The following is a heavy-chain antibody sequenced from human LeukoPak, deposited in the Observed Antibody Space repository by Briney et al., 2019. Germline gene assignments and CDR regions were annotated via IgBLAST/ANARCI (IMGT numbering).Heavy chain of an antibody. CDR2: MNPNSRNT. J-gene: IGHJ4*02. V-gene: IGHV1-8*01. D-gene: IGHD2/OR15-2a*01. Sequence: ASVKVSCTASGYTFSSHDINWVRQATGQGLEWMGWMNPNSRNTVHAQKFQGRVTITRNTSITTAYMELTSLTSEDTAVYYCPRVVNYFDTVTTRFDSWGEGTLVTVSS. CDR3: PRVVNYFDTVTTRFDS. CDR1: GYTFSSHD.